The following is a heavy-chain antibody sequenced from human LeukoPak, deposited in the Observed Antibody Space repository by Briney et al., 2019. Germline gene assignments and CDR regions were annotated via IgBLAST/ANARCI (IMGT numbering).Heavy chain of an antibody. D-gene: IGHD4-17*01. CDR1: GYTFTSYG. V-gene: IGHV1-2*02. J-gene: IGHJ4*02. CDR3: AREENDYGDYNTDY. CDR2: INPNSGGT. Sequence: ASVKVSCKASGYTFTSYGISWVRQAPGQGLEWMGWINPNSGGTNYAQKFQGRVTMTRDTSISTAYMELSRLRSDDTAVYYCAREENDYGDYNTDYWGQGTLVTVSS.